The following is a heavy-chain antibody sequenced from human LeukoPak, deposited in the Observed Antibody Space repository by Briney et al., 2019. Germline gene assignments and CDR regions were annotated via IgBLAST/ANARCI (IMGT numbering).Heavy chain of an antibody. CDR2: IKQDGSEK. D-gene: IGHD6-19*01. Sequence: GGSLRLSCEASGLTFSNHWMTWVRQAPGKGLEWVANIKQDGSEKSYVDSVKGRFTISRDNAKNSLYLQMNSLRVEDTAFYYRAKDNRRHYTSGPNPDSLHWGQGALVTVSS. J-gene: IGHJ4*02. CDR1: GLTFSNHW. CDR3: AKDNRRHYTSGPNPDSLH. V-gene: IGHV3-7*03.